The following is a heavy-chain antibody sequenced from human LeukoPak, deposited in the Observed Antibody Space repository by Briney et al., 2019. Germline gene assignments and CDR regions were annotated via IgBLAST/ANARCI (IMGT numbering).Heavy chain of an antibody. V-gene: IGHV3-48*03. J-gene: IGHJ4*02. CDR3: ARDGSGWYDY. CDR1: GFTFSSYE. D-gene: IGHD6-19*01. Sequence: GGSLRLSCAGSGFTFSSYEMNWVRQAPGKGLEWVSYISSSGSTIYYADSVKGRFTISRDNAKNSLYLQMNSLRAEDTGVYYCARDGSGWYDYWGQGILVTVSS. CDR2: ISSSGSTI.